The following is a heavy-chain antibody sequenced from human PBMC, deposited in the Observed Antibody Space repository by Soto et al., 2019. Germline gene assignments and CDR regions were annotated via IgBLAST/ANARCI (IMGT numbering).Heavy chain of an antibody. CDR2: LSTGGFT. J-gene: IGHJ4*02. Sequence: EVQLVESGGGLIQPGGSLRLSCVASGFNVSSDYMNWVRQAPGKGLEWVSVLSTGGFTYYADSVKGRFTISRDSSKNTLYLQMNSLRVEDTAVYYCAGDSENSSSWSLDYWGQGVLVTVSS. CDR1: GFNVSSDY. D-gene: IGHD6-13*01. V-gene: IGHV3-53*01. CDR3: AGDSENSSSWSLDY.